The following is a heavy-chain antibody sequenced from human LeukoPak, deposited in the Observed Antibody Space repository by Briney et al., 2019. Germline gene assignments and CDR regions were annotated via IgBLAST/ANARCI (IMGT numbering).Heavy chain of an antibody. CDR2: IYYSGST. J-gene: IGHJ4*02. V-gene: IGHV4-39*01. CDR1: GGSISSSSYY. Sequence: SETLSLTCTVSGGSISSSSYYWGWIRQPPGKGLEWIGRIYYSGSTYYNPSLKSRVTISVDTSKNQFSLKLSSVTAADTAVYYCASATHPTDEYYYDSSGYYYNYYFDYWGQGTLVTVSS. CDR3: ASATHPTDEYYYDSSGYYYNYYFDY. D-gene: IGHD3-22*01.